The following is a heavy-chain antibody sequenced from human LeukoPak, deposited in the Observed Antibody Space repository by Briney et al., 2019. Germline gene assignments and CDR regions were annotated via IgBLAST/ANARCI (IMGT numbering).Heavy chain of an antibody. V-gene: IGHV3-20*04. D-gene: IGHD1-26*01. CDR3: ARSMYEATGFDY. CDR2: INWNGGST. CDR1: AFTFDDYG. J-gene: IGHJ4*02. Sequence: GGSLRLSCAASAFTFDDYGMSWVRQAPGKGLEWVSGINWNGGSTGYADSVKGRFTISRDNAKNSLYLQMNSLRAEDTALYYCARSMYEATGFDYWGQGTLVTVSS.